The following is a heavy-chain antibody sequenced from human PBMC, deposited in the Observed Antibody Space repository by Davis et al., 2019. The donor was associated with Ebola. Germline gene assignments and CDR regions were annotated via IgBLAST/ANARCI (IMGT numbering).Heavy chain of an antibody. J-gene: IGHJ4*02. V-gene: IGHV4-59*01. CDR2: IYYSGST. Sequence: SETLSLTCTVSGGSISSYYWSWIRQPPGKGLEWIGYIYYSGSTNYSPSLKSRVTISVDTSKNQFSLKLSSVTAADTAVYYCARGDYSFDYWGQGTLVTVSS. CDR3: ARGDYSFDY. D-gene: IGHD4-11*01. CDR1: GGSISSYY.